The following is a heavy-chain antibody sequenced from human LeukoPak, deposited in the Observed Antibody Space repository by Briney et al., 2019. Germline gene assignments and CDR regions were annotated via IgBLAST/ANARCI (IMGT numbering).Heavy chain of an antibody. CDR2: ISAYNGNT. J-gene: IGHJ4*02. Sequence: GASVKVSCKASGYTFTSYGISWARQAPGQGLEWMGWISAYNGNTNYAQKLQGRVTMTTDTSTSTAYMELRSLRSDDTAVYCCAREDRITMVRGVIMTFDYWGQGTLVTVSS. V-gene: IGHV1-18*01. CDR3: AREDRITMVRGVIMTFDY. CDR1: GYTFTSYG. D-gene: IGHD3-10*01.